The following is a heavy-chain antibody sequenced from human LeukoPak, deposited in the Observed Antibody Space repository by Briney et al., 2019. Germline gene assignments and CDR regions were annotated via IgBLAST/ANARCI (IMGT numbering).Heavy chain of an antibody. CDR2: MNPNSGNT. D-gene: IGHD6-19*01. CDR3: ARGVSSGWYLMAPNWFDP. V-gene: IGHV1-8*01. Sequence: ASVKVSCKAPGYTFTSYDINWVRQATGQGLEWMGWMNPNSGNTGYAQKFQGRVTMTRNTSISTAYMELSSLRSEDTAVYYCARGVSSGWYLMAPNWFDPWGQGTLVTVSS. CDR1: GYTFTSYD. J-gene: IGHJ5*02.